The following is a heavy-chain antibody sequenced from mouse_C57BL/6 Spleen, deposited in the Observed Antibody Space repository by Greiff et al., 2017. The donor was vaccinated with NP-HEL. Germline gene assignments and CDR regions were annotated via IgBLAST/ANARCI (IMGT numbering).Heavy chain of an antibody. CDR2: ISSGSSTI. J-gene: IGHJ3*01. D-gene: IGHD2-1*01. CDR1: GFTFSDYG. CDR3: ASNYVGFAY. V-gene: IGHV5-17*01. Sequence: EVKLEESGGGLVKPGGSLKLSCAASGFTFSDYGMHWVRQAPEKGLEWVAYISSGSSTIYYADTVKGRFTISRDNAKNTLFLQMTSLRSEDTAMYYCASNYVGFAYWGQGTLVTVSA.